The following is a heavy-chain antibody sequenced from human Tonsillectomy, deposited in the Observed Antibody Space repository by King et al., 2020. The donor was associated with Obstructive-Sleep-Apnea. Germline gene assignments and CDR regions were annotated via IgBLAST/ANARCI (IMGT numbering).Heavy chain of an antibody. CDR3: ATECGTTGARWFDP. CDR1: GGSIGAYGFF. D-gene: IGHD1-7*01. Sequence: QLQESGPRLVKPSETLSLTCTVSGGSIGAYGFFWGWIRQPPGKGLEWVASIYHDGNTYYSPSLRGRVAISVEPTKNQFFLRLHSVTAADTAVYFCATECGTTGARWFDPWGQGTLVTVSS. J-gene: IGHJ5*02. V-gene: IGHV4-39*07. CDR2: IYHDGNT.